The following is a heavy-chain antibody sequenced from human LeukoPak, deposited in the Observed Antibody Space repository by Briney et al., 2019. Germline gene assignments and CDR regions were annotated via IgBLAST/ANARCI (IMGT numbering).Heavy chain of an antibody. CDR2: INPNSGGT. V-gene: IGHV1-2*02. CDR1: GYTFTGYY. J-gene: IGHJ4*02. D-gene: IGHD4-17*01. CDR3: ARVSPAVTTIDY. Sequence: GASVKVSFKASGYTFTGYYMHWVRQAPGQGLEWMGWINPNSGGTNYAQKFQGRVTMTRDTSISTAYMELSRLRSDDTAVYYCARVSPAVTTIDYWGQGTLVTVSS.